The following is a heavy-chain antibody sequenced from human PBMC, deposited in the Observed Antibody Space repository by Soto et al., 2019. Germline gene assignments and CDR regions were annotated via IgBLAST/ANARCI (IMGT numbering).Heavy chain of an antibody. D-gene: IGHD3-22*01. CDR1: GFTFSSYA. V-gene: IGHV3-23*01. Sequence: GGSLRLSCAASGFTFSSYAMSWVRQAPGKGLEWVSAISGSGGSTYYADSVKGRFTISRDNSKNTLYLQMNSLRAEDTAVYYCAKSYYYDSSGYYYFDYWGQGTLVTV. J-gene: IGHJ4*02. CDR3: AKSYYYDSSGYYYFDY. CDR2: ISGSGGST.